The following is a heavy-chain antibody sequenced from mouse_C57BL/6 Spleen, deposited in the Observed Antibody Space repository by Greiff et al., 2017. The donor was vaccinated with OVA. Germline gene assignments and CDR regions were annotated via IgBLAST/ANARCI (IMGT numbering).Heavy chain of an antibody. CDR3: ASRGYDGAMDY. V-gene: IGHV1-64*01. CDR2: IHPNSGST. D-gene: IGHD2-2*01. CDR1: GYTFTSYW. J-gene: IGHJ4*01. Sequence: QVQLQQPGAELVKPGASVKLSWKASGYTFTSYWMHWVKQRPGQGLEWIGMIHPNSGSTNYNEKFKSKATLTVDKSSSTAYMQLSSLTSEDSAVYYCASRGYDGAMDYWGQGTSVTVSS.